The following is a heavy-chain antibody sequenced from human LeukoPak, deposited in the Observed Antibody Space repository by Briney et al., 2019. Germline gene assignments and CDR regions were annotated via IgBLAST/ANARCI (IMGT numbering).Heavy chain of an antibody. Sequence: ASVKVSCKASGYTFTSYDINWVRQATGQGLEWMGWMNPNSGNTGYAQKFQGRVTMTRNTSISTAYMELSSLRSEDTAVYYCAREVTVSDYYYYGMDVWGQGTMVTVSS. CDR1: GYTFTSYD. CDR3: AREVTVSDYYYYGMDV. V-gene: IGHV1-8*01. CDR2: MNPNSGNT. J-gene: IGHJ6*02. D-gene: IGHD4-17*01.